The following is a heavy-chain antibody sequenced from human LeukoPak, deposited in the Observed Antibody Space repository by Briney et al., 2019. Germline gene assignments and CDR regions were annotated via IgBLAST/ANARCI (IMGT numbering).Heavy chain of an antibody. J-gene: IGHJ4*02. CDR2: ISISSSYI. CDR1: GFTFSSYS. Sequence: KPGGSLRLSCAASGFTFSSYSMNWVRQAPGEGLEWVSSISISSSYIYYADSVKGRFTISRENAKNSLYLQMNSLRAEDTAVYYCARAEYYDILTGYVGGDYWGQGTLVTVSS. D-gene: IGHD3-9*01. CDR3: ARAEYYDILTGYVGGDY. V-gene: IGHV3-21*01.